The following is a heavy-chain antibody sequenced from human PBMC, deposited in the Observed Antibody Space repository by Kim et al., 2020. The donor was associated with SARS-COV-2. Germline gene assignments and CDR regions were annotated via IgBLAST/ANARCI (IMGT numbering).Heavy chain of an antibody. CDR2: ISGSGGST. V-gene: IGHV3-23*01. CDR3: AKGGLFEITIFGVVIREYFHH. D-gene: IGHD3-3*01. Sequence: GGSLRLSCAASGFTFSSYAMSWVRQAPGKGLEWVSAISGSGGSTYYADSVKGRFTISRDNSKNTLYLQMNSLRAEDTAVYYCAKGGLFEITIFGVVIREYFHHWGQGTLVTVSS. CDR1: GFTFSSYA. J-gene: IGHJ1*01.